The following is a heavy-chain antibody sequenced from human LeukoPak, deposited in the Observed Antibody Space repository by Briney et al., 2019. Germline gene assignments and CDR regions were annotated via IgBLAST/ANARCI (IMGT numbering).Heavy chain of an antibody. CDR3: ATQRGSYRWGTDFDY. D-gene: IGHD3-16*01. CDR1: EYTFTGYY. V-gene: IGHV1-2*02. Sequence: ASVNVSCKASEYTFTGYYMHWVRQAPGQGLEWMGWINPNSGDTKYAQKFQGRVTMTRDTSISTAYMELSRLRSDDTAVYYCATQRGSYRWGTDFDYWGQGTLVTVSS. J-gene: IGHJ4*02. CDR2: INPNSGDT.